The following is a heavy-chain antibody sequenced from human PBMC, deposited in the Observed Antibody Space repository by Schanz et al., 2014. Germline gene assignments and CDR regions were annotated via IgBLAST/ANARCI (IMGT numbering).Heavy chain of an antibody. CDR2: ISVYNHNK. J-gene: IGHJ4*02. D-gene: IGHD3-3*01. CDR1: GYIFINSG. CDR3: ARSAGRDFWSGYYTRFDY. Sequence: VQLVQSGPEVKKPGATVKVSCKASGYIFINSGISWVRQAPGQGLEWMGWISVYNHNKEYDQKFQGRVTMTTDTSTSTAYMALTDLRSDDTAVYYCARSAGRDFWSGYYTRFDYWGQGTLVTVSS. V-gene: IGHV1-18*01.